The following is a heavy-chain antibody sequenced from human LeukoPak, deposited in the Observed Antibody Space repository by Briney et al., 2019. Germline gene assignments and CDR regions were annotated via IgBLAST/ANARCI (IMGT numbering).Heavy chain of an antibody. CDR2: INPSGGST. CDR1: GYTFTSYY. CDR3: ARDLPYGTGTWDWFDP. J-gene: IGHJ5*02. Sequence: ASVKVSCKASGYTFTSYYMHWVRQAPGQGLEWMGIINPSGGSTSYAQKFQGRVTMTRGMSTSTVYMELSSLRSEDTAVYYCARDLPYGTGTWDWFDPWGQGTLVTVSS. D-gene: IGHD1-1*01. V-gene: IGHV1-46*01.